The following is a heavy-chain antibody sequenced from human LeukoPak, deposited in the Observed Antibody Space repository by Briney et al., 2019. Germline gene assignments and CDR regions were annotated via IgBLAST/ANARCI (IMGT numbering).Heavy chain of an antibody. CDR1: GGSFSGYY. CDR3: ARRYRSGGPCYWHFDL. D-gene: IGHD2-15*01. J-gene: IGHJ2*01. V-gene: IGHV4-34*01. Sequence: PSETLSLTCVVFGGSFSGYYWSWIRQPPGKGLEWIGESNDSGSTKYNPSLKSRVTISIDTSKNQFSLKLSSVAAADTAVYYCARRYRSGGPCYWHFDLWGRGTLVTVSS. CDR2: SNDSGST.